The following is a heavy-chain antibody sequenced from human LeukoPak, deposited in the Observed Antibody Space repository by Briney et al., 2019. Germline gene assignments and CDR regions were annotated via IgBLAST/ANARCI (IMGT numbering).Heavy chain of an antibody. J-gene: IGHJ4*02. CDR3: TRGIVGAIG. Sequence: SETLSLTCTVSGGSISGYYWSWIRQPPGKGLGWIGYIYYSGGTSYNPSLKSRVSMSVDTSKNQFSLKLTSVTAADTAVYYCTRGIVGAIGWGQGTLVTVSS. D-gene: IGHD1-26*01. CDR1: GGSISGYY. CDR2: IYYSGGT. V-gene: IGHV4-59*01.